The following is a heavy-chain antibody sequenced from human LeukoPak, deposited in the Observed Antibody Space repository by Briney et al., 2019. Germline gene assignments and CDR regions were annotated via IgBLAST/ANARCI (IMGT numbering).Heavy chain of an antibody. J-gene: IGHJ4*02. V-gene: IGHV3-48*02. Sequence: GGSLRLSCAAPGFTFSSYSMTWVRQAPGKGLEWVSYISSSSSTIYYADSVKGRFTISRDNAKNSLYLQMNSLRDEDTAVYYCARDHHPYYYDSSGYYYWGQGTLVTVSS. CDR1: GFTFSSYS. CDR2: ISSSSSTI. D-gene: IGHD3-22*01. CDR3: ARDHHPYYYDSSGYYY.